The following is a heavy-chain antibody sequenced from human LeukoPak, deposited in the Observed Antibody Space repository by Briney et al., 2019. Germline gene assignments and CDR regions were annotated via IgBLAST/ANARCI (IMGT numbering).Heavy chain of an antibody. CDR2: ISGSGGST. D-gene: IGHD6-19*01. CDR1: GFAFSSYA. V-gene: IGHV3-23*01. J-gene: IGHJ3*02. Sequence: PGGSLRLSCAASGFAFSSYAMSWVRQAPGKGLEWVSAISGSGGSTYYADSVKGRFTISRDNSKNTLYLQMNSLRAEDTAVYYCAKRSGWYVAFDIWGQGTMVTVSS. CDR3: AKRSGWYVAFDI.